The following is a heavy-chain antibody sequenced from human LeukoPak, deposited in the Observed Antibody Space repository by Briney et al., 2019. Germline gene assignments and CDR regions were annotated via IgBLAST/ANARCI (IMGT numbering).Heavy chain of an antibody. Sequence: GGSLRLSCAASGFTFSSHRMSWVRQAPGKGLEWVANIKKDGSEKYYMDSVRGRFTISRDNAKTSLSLHMNSLRAEDTAVYYCARHLSGVTGYTYGRGIDYWGQGTLVTVSS. V-gene: IGHV3-7*01. D-gene: IGHD5-18*01. J-gene: IGHJ4*02. CDR3: ARHLSGVTGYTYGRGIDY. CDR2: IKKDGSEK. CDR1: GFTFSSHR.